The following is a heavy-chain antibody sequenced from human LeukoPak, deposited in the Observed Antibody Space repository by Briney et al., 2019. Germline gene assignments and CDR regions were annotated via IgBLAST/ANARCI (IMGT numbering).Heavy chain of an antibody. CDR3: GAGTTSFDP. J-gene: IGHJ5*02. Sequence: GGSLRLSCAASGFTFSSYGMHWVRQAPGKGLEWVAVIWYDGSNKYYADSVKGRFTISRDNSKNTLYLQMNSLRAEDTAVYYCGAGTTSFDPWGQGTLVTVSS. CDR1: GFTFSSYG. V-gene: IGHV3-30*02. D-gene: IGHD6-19*01. CDR2: IWYDGSNK.